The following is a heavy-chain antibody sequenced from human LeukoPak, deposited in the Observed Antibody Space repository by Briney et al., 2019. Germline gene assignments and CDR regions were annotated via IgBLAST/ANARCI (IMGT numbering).Heavy chain of an antibody. J-gene: IGHJ4*02. CDR3: ARVTYYYDSSGYIEY. CDR1: WYTFTSYG. CDR2: ISAYNGNT. Sequence: GSSVKVSRKASWYTFTSYGISWVRQAPGQGLEWMGWISAYNGNTHYAQKLQGRVTMTTDTYTSTAYMELRSLRSDDTAVYNCARVTYYYDSSGYIEYWGQGTLVTVSS. D-gene: IGHD3-22*01. V-gene: IGHV1-18*01.